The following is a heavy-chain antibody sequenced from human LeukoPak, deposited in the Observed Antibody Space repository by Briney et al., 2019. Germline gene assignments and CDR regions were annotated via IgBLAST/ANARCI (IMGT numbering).Heavy chain of an antibody. CDR1: GFTVSSNY. J-gene: IGHJ4*02. Sequence: GGSLRLSCAASGFTVSSNYMSWVRQAPGKGLECVALIYNTGSTYYADSVKGRFTISTDNSKNTLYLQMNSLRAEDTAVYYCAKCGYYDILTGYWVDYWGQGTLVTVSS. D-gene: IGHD3-9*01. CDR3: AKCGYYDILTGYWVDY. V-gene: IGHV3-66*01. CDR2: IYNTGST.